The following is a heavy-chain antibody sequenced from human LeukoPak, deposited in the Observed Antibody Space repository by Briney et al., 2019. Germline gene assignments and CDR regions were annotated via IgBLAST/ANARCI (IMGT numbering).Heavy chain of an antibody. Sequence: SETLSLTCAVYGGSFSGYYWSWIRQPPGKGLEWIGEINHSGSTNYNPSLKSRVTISVDTSKNQFSLKLSPVPAADTAVYYCASQDGGNHCFDYWGQGTLVTVSS. D-gene: IGHD4-23*01. CDR1: GGSFSGYY. V-gene: IGHV4-34*01. J-gene: IGHJ4*02. CDR3: ASQDGGNHCFDY. CDR2: INHSGST.